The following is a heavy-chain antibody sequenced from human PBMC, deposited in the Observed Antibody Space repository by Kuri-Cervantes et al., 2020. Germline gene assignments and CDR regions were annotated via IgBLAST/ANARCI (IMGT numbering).Heavy chain of an antibody. Sequence: GSLRLSCAVYGGSFSGYYWSWIRQPPGKGLEWIGEINHSGSTNYNPSLKSRVTISVDTSENQFSLKLSSVTAADTAVYYCARRNQVYSSGWYGSASSSMDVWGQGTTVTVSS. V-gene: IGHV4-34*01. CDR2: INHSGST. CDR3: ARRNQVYSSGWYGSASSSMDV. CDR1: GGSFSGYY. D-gene: IGHD6-19*01. J-gene: IGHJ6*02.